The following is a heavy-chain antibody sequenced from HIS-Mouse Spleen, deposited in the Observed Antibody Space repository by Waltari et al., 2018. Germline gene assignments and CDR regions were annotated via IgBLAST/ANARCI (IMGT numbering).Heavy chain of an antibody. CDR3: AKASSGWLDY. Sequence: QVQLVESGGGVVQPGRSLRLSCAASGFTFSSYGMHGVRQAPGKGLEGVAVVSYDGSNKYYADSVKGRFTVSRDNSKNTRYLQMNSLRAEDTAVYYCAKASSGWLDYWGQGTLVTVSS. V-gene: IGHV3-30*18. D-gene: IGHD6-19*01. J-gene: IGHJ4*02. CDR1: GFTFSSYG. CDR2: VSYDGSNK.